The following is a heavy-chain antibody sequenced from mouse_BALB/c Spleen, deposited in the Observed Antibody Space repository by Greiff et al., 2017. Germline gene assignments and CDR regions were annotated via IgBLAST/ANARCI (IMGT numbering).Heavy chain of an antibody. CDR2: IYPSDSYT. Sequence: QVQLQQPGAELVRPGASVKLSCKASGYTFTSYWINWVKQRPGQGLEWIGNIYPSDSYTNYNQKFKDKATLTVDKSSSTAYMQLSSPTSEDSAVYYCTRSDYYDYEAYAMDYWGQGTSVTVSS. CDR3: TRSDYYDYEAYAMDY. V-gene: IGHV1-69*02. CDR1: GYTFTSYW. D-gene: IGHD2-4*01. J-gene: IGHJ4*01.